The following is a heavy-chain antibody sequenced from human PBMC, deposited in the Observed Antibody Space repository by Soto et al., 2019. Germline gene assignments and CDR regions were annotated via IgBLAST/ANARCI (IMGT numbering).Heavy chain of an antibody. J-gene: IGHJ5*02. CDR3: ARVEYYYGSGNNWFDP. Sequence: SLTCAVSGYSISSGYYWGWIRQPPGKGLEWIGSIYHSGSTYYNPSLKSRVTISVDTSKNQFSLKLSSVTAADTAVYYCARVEYYYGSGNNWFDPWGQGTLVTVSS. CDR1: GYSISSGYY. D-gene: IGHD3-10*01. V-gene: IGHV4-38-2*01. CDR2: IYHSGST.